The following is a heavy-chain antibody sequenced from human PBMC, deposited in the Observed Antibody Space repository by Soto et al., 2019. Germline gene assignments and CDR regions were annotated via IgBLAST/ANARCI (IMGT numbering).Heavy chain of an antibody. CDR1: GGSFSGYY. CDR2: INHSGST. Sequence: SETLSLTCAVYGGSFSGYYWSWIRQPPGKGLEWIGEINHSGSTNYNPSLKSRVTISVDTSKNQFSLKLSSVTAADTAVYYCARLDIVVTILAYWGQGNMVTVSS. CDR3: ARLDIVVTILAY. J-gene: IGHJ4*02. V-gene: IGHV4-34*01. D-gene: IGHD5-12*01.